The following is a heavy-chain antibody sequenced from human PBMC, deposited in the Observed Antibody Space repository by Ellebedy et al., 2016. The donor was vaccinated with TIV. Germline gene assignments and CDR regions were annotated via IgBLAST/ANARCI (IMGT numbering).Heavy chain of an antibody. Sequence: GESLKISCAASGFSVSSNYMIWVRQAPGKGLEWVSVIYSGGSTYYADSVKGRFTISRDDSKNTLYLQMNSLRAEDTAVYFCARGLPQWGWGQGTLVTVSS. CDR1: GFSVSSNY. D-gene: IGHD6-19*01. CDR2: IYSGGST. CDR3: ARGLPQWG. V-gene: IGHV3-66*01. J-gene: IGHJ4*02.